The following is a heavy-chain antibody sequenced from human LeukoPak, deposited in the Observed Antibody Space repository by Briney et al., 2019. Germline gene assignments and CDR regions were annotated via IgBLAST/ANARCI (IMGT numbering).Heavy chain of an antibody. V-gene: IGHV1-58*02. CDR1: GFTFSYSA. Sequence: SVKVSCKASGFTFSYSAMQWVRQARGQRLEWIGWIVVGSGATSYAQKFQERAIITRDMSTSTAYMELSSLRSEDTAVYYCAADSGNYGSGTHIPDHWGQGTLVSVSS. D-gene: IGHD3-10*01. CDR3: AADSGNYGSGTHIPDH. CDR2: IVVGSGAT. J-gene: IGHJ4*02.